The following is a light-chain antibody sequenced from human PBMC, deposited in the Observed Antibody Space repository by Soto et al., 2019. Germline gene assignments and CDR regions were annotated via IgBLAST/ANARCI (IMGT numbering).Light chain of an antibody. J-gene: IGLJ1*01. Sequence: QSALTQPASVSGSPGQSITISCTGTSSDVGSYNLVSWYQQHPGKAPKLMIYEGSERPSGVSNRFSVSKSGNTASLTISGLQAEDEADYYCYSYAGSCTYVFGTGTKLTVL. CDR3: YSYAGSCTYV. CDR2: EGS. V-gene: IGLV2-23*01. CDR1: SSDVGSYNL.